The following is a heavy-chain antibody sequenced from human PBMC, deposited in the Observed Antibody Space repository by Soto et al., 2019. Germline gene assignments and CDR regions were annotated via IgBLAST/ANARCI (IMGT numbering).Heavy chain of an antibody. CDR2: IYYSGST. CDR3: ARLEYYDEVPGSSSLNWFDP. Sequence: SETLSLTCTVSGGSISSYYWSWIRQPPGKGLEWIGYIYYSGSTNYNPSLKSRVTISVDTSKNQFSLKLSSVTAADTAVYYCARLEYYDEVPGSSSLNWFDPWRRGTLVTVS. D-gene: IGHD3-16*01. J-gene: IGHJ5*02. CDR1: GGSISSYY. V-gene: IGHV4-59*08.